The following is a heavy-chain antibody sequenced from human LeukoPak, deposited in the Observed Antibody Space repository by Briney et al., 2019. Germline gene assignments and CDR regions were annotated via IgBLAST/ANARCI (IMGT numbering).Heavy chain of an antibody. V-gene: IGHV3-23*01. J-gene: IGHJ4*02. CDR3: AKASGSGYGADYFDY. CDR2: IPDRGRST. CDR1: GFTFTRYA. D-gene: IGHD4/OR15-4a*01. Sequence: GGSLRLSCAASGFTFTRYAMTWVRQAAGKGLEWVSIIPDRGRSTYYADSVKGRFTISRDNSMNTLSLQMNSLRAEDTAVYYCAKASGSGYGADYFDYWGQGTLVTVSS.